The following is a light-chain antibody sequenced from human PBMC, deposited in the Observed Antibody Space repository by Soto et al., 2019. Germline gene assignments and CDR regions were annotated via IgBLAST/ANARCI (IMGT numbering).Light chain of an antibody. CDR2: DAS. J-gene: IGKJ1*01. CDR3: QQSNNRPKT. V-gene: IGKV3-15*01. Sequence: EIVMTQSPATLSVSPGETATLSCRASQSVNSNLAWYQQKPGQAPRLLISDASTRAAGLPARFSGSGSGTEFTLTISSLQSEDFAVYFCQQSNNRPKTFGQGTKVDI. CDR1: QSVNSN.